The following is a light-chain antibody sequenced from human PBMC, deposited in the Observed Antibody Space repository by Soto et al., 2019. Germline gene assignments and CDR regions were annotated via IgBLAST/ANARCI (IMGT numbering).Light chain of an antibody. Sequence: QSALTQPPSVSAAPGQKVTISCSGSSSNIGNNYVSWYQQLPGTAPKLLIYDNNKRPSGIPDRFSGSKSGTSATLGITGLQTGDEADYYCGTWDSSLSVYVFVTGTRSPS. CDR3: GTWDSSLSVYV. J-gene: IGLJ1*01. CDR2: DNN. CDR1: SSNIGNNY. V-gene: IGLV1-51*01.